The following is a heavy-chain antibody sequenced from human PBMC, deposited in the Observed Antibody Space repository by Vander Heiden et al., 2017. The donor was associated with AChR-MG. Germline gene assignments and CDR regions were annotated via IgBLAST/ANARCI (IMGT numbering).Heavy chain of an antibody. CDR1: GFTSKDAW. D-gene: IGHD1-7*01. V-gene: IGHV3-15*01. CDR2: IKSKSDGGIT. CDR3: TTLSLWNYVLET. J-gene: IGHJ5*02. Sequence: DVHLVVSGGGMVKPGGSLRTSCGVSGFTSKDAWMNWVRQAPGKGLEWIGRIKSKSDGGITDHAAPVKGRFTISRDDSKNTLYLQMDSLKTEDTGVYYCTTLSLWNYVLETWGQGSMVTVSS.